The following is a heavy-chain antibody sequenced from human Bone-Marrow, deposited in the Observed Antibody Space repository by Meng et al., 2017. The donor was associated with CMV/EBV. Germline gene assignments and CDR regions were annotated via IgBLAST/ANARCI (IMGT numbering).Heavy chain of an antibody. D-gene: IGHD3-9*01. Sequence: GESLKISCIASGFTFSSNWMDWVRQAPGKGLVWVSSISSSSSYIYYADSVKGRFTISRDNAKNSLYLQMNSLRAEDTAVYYCARFYYDILSGSYNDYWGQGTLVTVSS. CDR3: ARFYYDILSGSYNDY. CDR1: GFTFSSNW. CDR2: ISSSSSYI. V-gene: IGHV3-21*01. J-gene: IGHJ4*02.